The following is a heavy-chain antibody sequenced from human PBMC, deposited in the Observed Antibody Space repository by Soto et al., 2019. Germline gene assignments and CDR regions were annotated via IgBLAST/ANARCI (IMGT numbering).Heavy chain of an antibody. CDR3: ARAVTYYYDSSGYDAFDI. D-gene: IGHD3-22*01. CDR2: IIPIFGTA. V-gene: IGHV1-69*12. Sequence: QVQLVQSGAEVKKPGSSVKVSCKASGGTFSSYAISWVRQAPGQGLEWMGGIIPIFGTANYAQKFQGRVTITADESTSTAYMELGSLRPEDTAVYYCARAVTYYYDSSGYDAFDIWGQGTMVTVSS. CDR1: GGTFSSYA. J-gene: IGHJ3*02.